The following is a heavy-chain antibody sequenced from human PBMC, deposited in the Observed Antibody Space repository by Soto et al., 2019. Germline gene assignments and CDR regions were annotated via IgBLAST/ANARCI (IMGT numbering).Heavy chain of an antibody. J-gene: IGHJ4*02. D-gene: IGHD2-15*01. CDR2: ISGSGGST. V-gene: IGHV3-23*01. CDR3: ATHKKTRAYSECFDY. Sequence: SGGSLRLSCAASGFTFSSYAMSWVRQAPGKGLEWVSAISGSGGSTYYADSVKGRFTISRDNSKNTLYLQMNSLRAEDTAVYYCATHKKTRAYSECFDYWGQGTLVTVSS. CDR1: GFTFSSYA.